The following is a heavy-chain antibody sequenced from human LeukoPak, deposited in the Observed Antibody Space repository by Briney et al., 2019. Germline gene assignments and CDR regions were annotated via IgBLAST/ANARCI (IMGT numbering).Heavy chain of an antibody. CDR2: ISGSGGGT. Sequence: GGSLRLSCAASGLTFSSYAMSWVRQAPGKGLEWVSAISGSGGGTYNAASVKGRFTISRDNSRNTLFLQMNSLRAEDTAVYYCAKEDLHYDILTGYYTTPYSFDSWGQGTLVTVSS. V-gene: IGHV3-23*01. CDR1: GLTFSSYA. CDR3: AKEDLHYDILTGYYTTPYSFDS. J-gene: IGHJ4*02. D-gene: IGHD3-9*01.